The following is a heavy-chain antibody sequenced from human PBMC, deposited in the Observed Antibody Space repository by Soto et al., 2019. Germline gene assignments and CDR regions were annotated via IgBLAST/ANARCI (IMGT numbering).Heavy chain of an antibody. CDR2: MSFDGSNT. J-gene: IGHJ6*04. CDR3: VRTSLLYNWKYVGGL. CDR1: GFTFSNYG. D-gene: IGHD1-7*01. Sequence: QVQLVESGGGVVQPGRSLRLSCAASGFTFSNYGMHWVRQAPGKGLEWVAVMSFDGSNTYYADSVKGRFTISRDNSKNSLYLLMNSLRAEDTAVYYCVRTSLLYNWKYVGGLWGKGTTVTVSS. V-gene: IGHV3-30*03.